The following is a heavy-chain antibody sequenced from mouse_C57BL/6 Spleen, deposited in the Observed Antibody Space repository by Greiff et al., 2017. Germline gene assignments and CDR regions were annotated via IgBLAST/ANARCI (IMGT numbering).Heavy chain of an antibody. Sequence: QVQLQQPGAELVMPGASVKLSCKASGYTFTSYWMHWVKQRPGQGLEWIGEIDPSDSYTNYNQKFKGKSTLTVDKSSSTAYMRLSSLPSEDSAVYYCARGGPGDAMDYWGQGTSVTVSS. CDR2: IDPSDSYT. CDR3: ARGGPGDAMDY. D-gene: IGHD4-1*01. V-gene: IGHV1-69*01. CDR1: GYTFTSYW. J-gene: IGHJ4*01.